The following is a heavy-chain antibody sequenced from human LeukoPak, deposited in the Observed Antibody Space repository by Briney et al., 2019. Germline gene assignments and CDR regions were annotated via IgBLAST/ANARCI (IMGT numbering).Heavy chain of an antibody. J-gene: IGHJ4*02. CDR2: IYPWDSET. D-gene: IGHD2-2*01. Sequence: GEALKISCKGSGYSFTSYWIGWVRQRPGKGLDGMGIIYPWDSETRYSPSFQGRVTISADKYISTAYLQWSSLKASDTAMYYCARLQDVVVPAAGIDYWGQGTLVTVSS. CDR3: ARLQDVVVPAAGIDY. V-gene: IGHV5-51*01. CDR1: GYSFTSYW.